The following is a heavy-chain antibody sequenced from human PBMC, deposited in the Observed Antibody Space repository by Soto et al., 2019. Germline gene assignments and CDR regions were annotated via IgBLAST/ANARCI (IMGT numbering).Heavy chain of an antibody. V-gene: IGHV3-23*01. J-gene: IGHJ6*03. D-gene: IGHD3-10*01. CDR2: ISGSGGST. Sequence: GGSLRLSCAASGFTFSSYAMSWVRQAPGKGLEWVSAISGSGGSTYYADSVKGRFTISRDNSKNTLYLQMNSLRAEDTAVYYCAKGGLWFGELSTYNPLYYYYYMDVWGKGTTVTVSS. CDR3: AKGGLWFGELSTYNPLYYYYYMDV. CDR1: GFTFSSYA.